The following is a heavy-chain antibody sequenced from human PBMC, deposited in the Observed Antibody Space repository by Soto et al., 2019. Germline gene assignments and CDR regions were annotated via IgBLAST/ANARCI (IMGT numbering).Heavy chain of an antibody. J-gene: IGHJ4*02. CDR1: GGSFSGYY. V-gene: IGHV4-34*01. CDR3: ARVRMVIHNFDY. Sequence: PSETLSLTCAVYGGSFSGYYWSWIRQPPGKGLEWIGEINHSGSTNYNPSLKSRVTISVDTSKNQFSLKLSSVTAADTAVYYCARVRMVIHNFDYWGQGTLVTVSS. CDR2: INHSGST. D-gene: IGHD3-22*01.